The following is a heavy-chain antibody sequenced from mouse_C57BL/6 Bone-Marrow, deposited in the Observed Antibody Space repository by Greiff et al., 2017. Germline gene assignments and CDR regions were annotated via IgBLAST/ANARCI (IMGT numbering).Heavy chain of an antibody. CDR1: GYTFTSYG. CDR2: IYPRSGNT. D-gene: IGHD2-4*01. V-gene: IGHV1-81*01. J-gene: IGHJ2*01. Sequence: VQLQQSGAELARPGASVKLSCKASGYTFTSYGISWVKQRTGQGLEWIGEIYPRSGNTYYNEKFKGKATLTADKSSSTAYMERRSLTSEDSAVYFCASGGLRVYWGQGTTLTVSS. CDR3: ASGGLRVY.